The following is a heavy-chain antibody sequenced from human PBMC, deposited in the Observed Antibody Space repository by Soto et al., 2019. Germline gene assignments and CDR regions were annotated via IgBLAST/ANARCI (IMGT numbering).Heavy chain of an antibody. CDR2: IKTDASEK. V-gene: IGHV3-7*01. CDR1: GFNFNWYW. CDR3: ARDSGYGSGNSVNHYLDY. J-gene: IGHJ4*02. Sequence: EVQLVESGGGLVQPGGSLRLSCAASGFNFNWYWMSWVRQAPGKGLEWLATIKTDASEKKYVDSVRGRFTMSRDNAKNSVYLQMDSLRAEDTAIYYFARDSGYGSGNSVNHYLDYWGQGTLVTVSS. D-gene: IGHD3-10*01.